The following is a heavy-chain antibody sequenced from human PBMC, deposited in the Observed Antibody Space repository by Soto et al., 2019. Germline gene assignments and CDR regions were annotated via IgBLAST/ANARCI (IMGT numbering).Heavy chain of an antibody. D-gene: IGHD3-10*01. CDR3: ARDSGSAVPYYFDY. V-gene: IGHV1-69*13. CDR2: IIPIFGTA. Sequence: ASVKVSCKASGGTFSSYAISWVRQAPGQGLEWMGGIIPIFGTANYAQKFQGRVTITADESTSTAYMELSSLRSEDTAVCYCARDSGSAVPYYFDYWGQGTLVTVSS. CDR1: GGTFSSYA. J-gene: IGHJ4*02.